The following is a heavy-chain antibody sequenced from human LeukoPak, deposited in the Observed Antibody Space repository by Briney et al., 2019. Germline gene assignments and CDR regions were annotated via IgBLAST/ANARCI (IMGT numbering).Heavy chain of an antibody. Sequence: SETLSLTCTVSGYSISSGYYWGWIRQPPGKGLEWIGSIYHSGNTYYNPSLKSRVTISVDTSKNQFSLKLSSVTAADTAVYYCARDRFTVTTFLDYWGQGTLVTVSS. CDR3: ARDRFTVTTFLDY. J-gene: IGHJ4*02. V-gene: IGHV4-38-2*02. CDR1: GYSISSGYY. CDR2: IYHSGNT. D-gene: IGHD4-17*01.